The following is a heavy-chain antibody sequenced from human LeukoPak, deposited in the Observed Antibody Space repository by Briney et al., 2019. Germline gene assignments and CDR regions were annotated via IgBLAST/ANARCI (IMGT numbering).Heavy chain of an antibody. CDR3: ARDVSVAVAGDTYFDY. J-gene: IGHJ4*02. V-gene: IGHV4-4*07. Sequence: SETLSLTCTVSGGSISSYYWSWIRQPAGKGLEWIGRIYTSGSTNYNPSLKSRVTMSVDTSKNQFSLKLSSVTAADTAVYYCARDVSVAVAGDTYFDYWGQGTLATVSS. CDR1: GGSISSYY. D-gene: IGHD6-19*01. CDR2: IYTSGST.